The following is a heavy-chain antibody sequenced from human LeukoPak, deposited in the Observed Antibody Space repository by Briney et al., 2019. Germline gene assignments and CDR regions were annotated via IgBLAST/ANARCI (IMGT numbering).Heavy chain of an antibody. Sequence: PGRSLRLSCEASGLTFSTYGINWVRQAPGKGLEWVSALSGSGGSTYYADSVKGRFTISRDNSKNTLWLQMNSLKGEDTAVYYCAKTWRGRGYYGYGPSEYFYYMDVWGKGTTVTISS. CDR3: AKTWRGRGYYGYGPSEYFYYMDV. V-gene: IGHV3-23*01. CDR2: LSGSGGST. CDR1: GLTFSTYG. J-gene: IGHJ6*03. D-gene: IGHD3-10*01.